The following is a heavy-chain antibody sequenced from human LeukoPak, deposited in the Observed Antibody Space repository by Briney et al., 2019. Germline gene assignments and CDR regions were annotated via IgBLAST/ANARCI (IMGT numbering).Heavy chain of an antibody. CDR3: AGGGGDLDAVDY. V-gene: IGHV4-59*08. CDR2: IYYSGST. Sequence: SETLSLTCAVSGGSISSYYWSWIRQPPGKGLEWIGYIYYSGSTNYNPSLKSRVTISVDTSKNQFSLKLSSVTAADTAVYYCAGGGGDLDAVDYWGQGTLVTVSS. CDR1: GGSISSYY. D-gene: IGHD2-21*02. J-gene: IGHJ4*02.